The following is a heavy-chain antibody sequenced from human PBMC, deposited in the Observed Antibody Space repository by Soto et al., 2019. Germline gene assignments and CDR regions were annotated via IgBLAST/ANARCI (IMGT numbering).Heavy chain of an antibody. J-gene: IGHJ4*02. CDR2: MSGSGSIT. CDR1: GVTFNNYA. Sequence: PGGSLRLACAASGVTFNNYAMSWVRQAPGQGLEWVSAMSGSGSITEYADSVKGRFTISRDNSKNTLYLQMNSLRAEDTAVYYCVKSVTGWYSFDYWGQGTPVTVSS. CDR3: VKSVTGWYSFDY. V-gene: IGHV3-23*01. D-gene: IGHD2-15*01.